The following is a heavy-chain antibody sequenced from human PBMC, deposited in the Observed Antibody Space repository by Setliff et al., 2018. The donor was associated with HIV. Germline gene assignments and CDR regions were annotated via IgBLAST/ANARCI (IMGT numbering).Heavy chain of an antibody. V-gene: IGHV3-30*19. CDR1: GFTFNSYG. D-gene: IGHD3-22*01. Sequence: GGSLRLSCAASGFTFNSYGIHWVRQAPGKGLEWVAVISYDARNKFYADSVRGRFTISRDNSKNTLYLQMNSLRAEDTAVYYCAKDSLGGYDSSGYVDYWGQGTLVTVSS. CDR3: AKDSLGGYDSSGYVDY. CDR2: ISYDARNK. J-gene: IGHJ4*02.